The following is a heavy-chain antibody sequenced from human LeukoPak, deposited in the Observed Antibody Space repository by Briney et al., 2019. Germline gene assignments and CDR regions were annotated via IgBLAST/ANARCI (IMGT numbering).Heavy chain of an antibody. Sequence: GGSLRLSCAASEFTFSSHSMNWGRQAPGKGLEWVSSISRSGGSIYYADSLKGRFTISRDNAKNSLYLQMNSLRAEDTAVYFCARSLKVSAALDVFDIWGQGTMVTVSS. V-gene: IGHV3-21*01. CDR1: EFTFSSHS. CDR2: ISRSGGSI. J-gene: IGHJ3*02. CDR3: ARSLKVSAALDVFDI. D-gene: IGHD2-2*01.